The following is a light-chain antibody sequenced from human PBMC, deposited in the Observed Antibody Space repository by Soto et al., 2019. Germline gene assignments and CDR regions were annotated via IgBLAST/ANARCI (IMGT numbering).Light chain of an antibody. CDR1: QSISSY. Sequence: DIQMTQSPXSLSASVGDRVTITCRASQSISSYLNWYQQKPGKAPKLLIYAASSLQSGVPSRFSGSGSGTDFTLTSSSLQPEDFATYYCQQSYSTLTFGPGTKVDIK. J-gene: IGKJ3*01. CDR2: AAS. V-gene: IGKV1-39*01. CDR3: QQSYSTLT.